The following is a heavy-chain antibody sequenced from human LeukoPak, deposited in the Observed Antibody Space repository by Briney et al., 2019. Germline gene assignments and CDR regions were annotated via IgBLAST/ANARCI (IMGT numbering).Heavy chain of an antibody. Sequence: SETLSLTCTVSGGSISSGDYYWSWIRQPPGKGLEWIGYIYYSGSTYYNPSLKSRVTISVDTSKNQFSLKLSSVTAADTAVYHCARAIAASHLDYWGQGTLVTVSS. D-gene: IGHD6-13*01. CDR2: IYYSGST. CDR3: ARAIAASHLDY. J-gene: IGHJ4*02. V-gene: IGHV4-30-4*01. CDR1: GGSISSGDYY.